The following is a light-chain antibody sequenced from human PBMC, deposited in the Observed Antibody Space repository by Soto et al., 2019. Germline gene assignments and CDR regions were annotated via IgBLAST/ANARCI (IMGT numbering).Light chain of an antibody. Sequence: QSVLTQPASVSGSPGQSITISCTGTSSDVGAYNYVSWYQQHPGKAPKLMIYEVSYRPSGVSDRFSGSRSGNTASLTISGLQAEDESDYYCQSADSSGTYVVFGGGTKVTVL. J-gene: IGLJ2*01. V-gene: IGLV2-14*01. CDR3: QSADSSGTYVV. CDR2: EVS. CDR1: SSDVGAYNY.